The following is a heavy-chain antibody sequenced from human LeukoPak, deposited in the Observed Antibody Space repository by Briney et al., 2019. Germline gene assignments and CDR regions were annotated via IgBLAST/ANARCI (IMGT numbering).Heavy chain of an antibody. CDR1: GFRFSGYG. CDR3: TRASGSYSNFDY. D-gene: IGHD1-26*01. CDR2: ISFDGNTQ. Sequence: GGSLRLSCAASGFRFSGYGMHWVRQAPGKGLEWVAVISFDGNTQYLADSVRSRFTISRDNSKTTLDLQMNSLRTEDTALYYCTRASGSYSNFDYWGQGTLVTVSS. V-gene: IGHV3-30*19. J-gene: IGHJ4*02.